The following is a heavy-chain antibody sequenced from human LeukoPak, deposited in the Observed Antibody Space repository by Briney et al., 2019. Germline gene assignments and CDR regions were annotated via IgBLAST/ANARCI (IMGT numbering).Heavy chain of an antibody. Sequence: GASVKVSCKASGGTFSSYAISWVRQAPGQGLEWMGGIIPVFGTADYTQKFQGRVTITADASTRTAYMELSSLRSEDTAVYYCACHVFGWHPKIYGMDVWGQGTTVTVSS. CDR1: GGTFSSYA. CDR3: ACHVFGWHPKIYGMDV. CDR2: IIPVFGTA. V-gene: IGHV1-69*13. D-gene: IGHD3-3*01. J-gene: IGHJ6*02.